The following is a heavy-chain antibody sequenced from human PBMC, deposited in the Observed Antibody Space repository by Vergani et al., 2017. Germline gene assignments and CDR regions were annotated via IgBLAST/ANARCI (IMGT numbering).Heavy chain of an antibody. D-gene: IGHD5-12*01. CDR2: TWYNGNNK. CDR3: ARDLRLLYSRFDP. CDR1: GFTFIQYG. Sequence: QVQLVESVGGVVQPGRSLRLSCAASGFTFIQYGLHWVRQAPGKGLEWVAVTWYNGNNKQYADSVKGRFTISRDNSKSTMYLQMNSLRDEDTGGYYCARDLRLLYSRFDPWGQGTLVTVSS. J-gene: IGHJ5*02. V-gene: IGHV3-33*01.